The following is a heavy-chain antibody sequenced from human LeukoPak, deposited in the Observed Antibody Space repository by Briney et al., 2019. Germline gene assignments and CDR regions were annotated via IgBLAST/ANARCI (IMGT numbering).Heavy chain of an antibody. CDR3: ARSPGRDYVPMGSWRFDP. D-gene: IGHD3-10*02. V-gene: IGHV3-21*01. CDR2: ISSSSNFI. J-gene: IGHJ5*02. Sequence: GGSLRLSCAASGFTFSSYSMNWVRQAPGKGPEWVSSISSSSNFIKYADSVTGRFTVARDNARQSLYLQMNSLRDEDTAVYYCARSPGRDYVPMGSWRFDPWGQGTQVTVSS. CDR1: GFTFSSYS.